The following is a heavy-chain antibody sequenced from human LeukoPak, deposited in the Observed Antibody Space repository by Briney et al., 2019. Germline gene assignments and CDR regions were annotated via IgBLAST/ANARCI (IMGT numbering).Heavy chain of an antibody. CDR1: GGSISSYY. CDR2: IYYSGST. J-gene: IGHJ4*02. Sequence: PSETLSLTCTVSGGSISSYYWSWIRQPPGKGLEWIGYIYYSGSTNYNPSLKSRVTISVDTSKNQFSLKLSSVTAADTAVYYCASERGYSGYGRGDYFDYWGQGTLVTVSS. D-gene: IGHD5-12*01. V-gene: IGHV4-59*08. CDR3: ASERGYSGYGRGDYFDY.